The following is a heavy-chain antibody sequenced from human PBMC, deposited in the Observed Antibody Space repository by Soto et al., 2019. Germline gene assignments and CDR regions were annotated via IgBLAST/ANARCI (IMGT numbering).Heavy chain of an antibody. V-gene: IGHV4-4*02. CDR1: SGSLSSSSW. CDR3: VHHGGVPYYHDF. J-gene: IGHJ4*02. Sequence: PSETLSLTCAVSSGSLSSSSWWSWVRQPPGKTLEWLGEIFYSGSTKYNPSLNSRVTISADQSKNDFSLRLSSVTAADTAVYYCVHHGGVPYYHDFWGQGMLVTVSS. D-gene: IGHD2-8*01. CDR2: IFYSGST.